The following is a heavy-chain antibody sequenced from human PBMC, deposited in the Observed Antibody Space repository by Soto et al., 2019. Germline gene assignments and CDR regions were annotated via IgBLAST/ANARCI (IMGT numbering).Heavy chain of an antibody. V-gene: IGHV3-64D*06. J-gene: IGHJ4*02. Sequence: GGSLRLSCSASGFTFGTYTMHWVRQAPGRGPECVSTISSHGGRTFYADFVKGRFTMSSDNSKNTLYLQMSSLRLEDTAVYYCVKARATGPKSDFDYWGQGTLVTVSS. CDR3: VKARATGPKSDFDY. CDR1: GFTFGTYT. CDR2: ISSHGGRT. D-gene: IGHD7-27*01.